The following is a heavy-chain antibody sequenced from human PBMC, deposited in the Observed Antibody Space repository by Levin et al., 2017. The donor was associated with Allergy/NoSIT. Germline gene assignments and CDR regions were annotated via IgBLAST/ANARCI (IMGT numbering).Heavy chain of an antibody. D-gene: IGHD4/OR15-4a*01. CDR1: GGSISSSNW. V-gene: IGHV4-4*02. CDR3: ASKALNMGSFDY. CDR2: IYHSGST. Sequence: GSLRLSCAVSGGSISSSNWWSWVRQPPGKGLEWIGEIYHSGSTNYNPSLKSRVTISVDKSKNQFSLKLSSVIAADTAVYYCASKALNMGSFDYWGQGTLVTVSS. J-gene: IGHJ4*02.